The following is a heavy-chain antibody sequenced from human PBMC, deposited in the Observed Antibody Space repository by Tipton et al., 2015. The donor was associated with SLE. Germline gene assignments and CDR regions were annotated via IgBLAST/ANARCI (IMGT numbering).Heavy chain of an antibody. CDR3: AREWKWDLSLFDY. V-gene: IGHV4-34*01. J-gene: IGHJ4*02. CDR2: INHSGST. CDR1: GGSFSGYY. D-gene: IGHD1-26*01. Sequence: TLSLTCAVYGGSFSGYYWSWIRQPPGKGLEWIGEINHSGSTNYNPSLKSRVTISVDTSKNQFSLKLSSVTAADTAVYYCAREWKWDLSLFDYWGQGTLVTVSS.